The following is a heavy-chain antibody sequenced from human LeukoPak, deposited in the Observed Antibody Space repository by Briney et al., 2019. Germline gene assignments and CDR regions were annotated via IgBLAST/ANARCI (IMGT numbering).Heavy chain of an antibody. CDR1: GFTFSSYW. CDR3: ARGSRSWPADY. D-gene: IGHD6-13*01. CDR2: INSDGSST. V-gene: IGHV3-74*01. Sequence: GGSLRLSCAASGFTFSSYWMHWVRQVPGKGLVWVSRINSDGSSTSYADSVKGRFTISRDNAKNTLYLQMNSLRAEDTAVYYCARGSRSWPADYWGQGTLVTVS. J-gene: IGHJ4*02.